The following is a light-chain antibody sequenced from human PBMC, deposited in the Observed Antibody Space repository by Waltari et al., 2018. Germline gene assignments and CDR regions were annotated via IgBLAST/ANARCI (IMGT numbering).Light chain of an antibody. V-gene: IGLV4-69*01. CDR1: SGHSSSA. J-gene: IGLJ2*01. CDR2: LNFDGTP. Sequence: QLVVTQSPSASAPLGASHNLTCTLSSGHSSSAVACPQQHAQKGPRFLMKLNFDGTPDKGDRVPARFSGSNSGAERYLTISSLQSEDEADYYCQTWGTAAHVVFGGGTKLTVL. CDR3: QTWGTAAHVV.